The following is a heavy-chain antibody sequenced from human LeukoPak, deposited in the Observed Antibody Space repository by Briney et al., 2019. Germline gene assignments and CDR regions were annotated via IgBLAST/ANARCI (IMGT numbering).Heavy chain of an antibody. V-gene: IGHV4-39*01. CDR2: IYYSGNT. D-gene: IGHD1-26*01. CDR1: GGSISSSSYY. J-gene: IGHJ4*02. Sequence: PSETLSLTCTVSGGSISSSSYYWGWIRQPPGKGLEWIGSIYYSGNTYYNPSLKSRVTISVDTSKNQFSLKLSSVTAADTAVYYCATASSANYYYFDYWGQGTLVTVSS. CDR3: ATASSANYYYFDY.